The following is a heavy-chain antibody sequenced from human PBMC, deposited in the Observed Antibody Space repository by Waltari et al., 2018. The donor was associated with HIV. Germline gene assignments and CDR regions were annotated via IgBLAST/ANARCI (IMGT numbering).Heavy chain of an antibody. Sequence: QVQLVQSGAEVKKPGASVKVSCKASGYTFTSYDINWVRQATGQGLEWMGWMNPSSGNTGYAQNFQGRLTMTRNTAISTAYMELSSLRSEDTAVYYCARTSGYNCEWARKLFADWGQGTLVTVSS. V-gene: IGHV1-8*01. D-gene: IGHD5-18*01. CDR1: GYTFTSYD. CDR2: MNPSSGNT. CDR3: ARTSGYNCEWARKLFAD. J-gene: IGHJ4*02.